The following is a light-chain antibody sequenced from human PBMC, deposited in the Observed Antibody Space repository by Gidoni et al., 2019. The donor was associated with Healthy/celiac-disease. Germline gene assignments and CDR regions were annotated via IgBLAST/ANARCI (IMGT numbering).Light chain of an antibody. V-gene: IGKV3-20*01. CDR3: QQYGSSPST. CDR2: GAS. Sequence: DIVLTPSPGTLSLSQGERATLSCRASQSVSSCYLAWYRQKPGQAPRLLIYGASSRATGIPDRFSGSWFGTDFTLTISRLEPEDFAVYYCQQYGSSPSTFGPGTKVDIK. J-gene: IGKJ3*01. CDR1: QSVSSCY.